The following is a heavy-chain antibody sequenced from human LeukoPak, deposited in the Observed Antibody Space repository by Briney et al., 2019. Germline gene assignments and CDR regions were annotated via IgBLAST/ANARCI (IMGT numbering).Heavy chain of an antibody. D-gene: IGHD3-9*01. V-gene: IGHV4-39*01. CDR1: GGSISSSSYY. CDR2: IYYSGST. CDR3: ARQHEYYDILTGYYANWFDP. J-gene: IGHJ5*02. Sequence: PSETLSLTCTVSGGSISSSSYYWGLIRQPPGKGLEWIGSIYYSGSTYYNPSLKSRVTISVDTSKNQFSLKLSSVTAADTAVYYCARQHEYYDILTGYYANWFDPWGQGTLVTVSS.